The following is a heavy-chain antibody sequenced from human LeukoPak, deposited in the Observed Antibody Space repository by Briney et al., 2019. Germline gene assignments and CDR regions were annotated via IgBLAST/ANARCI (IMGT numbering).Heavy chain of an antibody. CDR2: IKQDGSEK. CDR3: ARDPDCSSTSCPLDY. D-gene: IGHD2-2*01. Sequence: GGSQRLSCAASGFTFSSYWMSWVRQAPGKGLEWVANIKQDGSEKYYVDSVKGRFAISRDNAKNSLYLQMNSLRAEDTAVYYCARDPDCSSTSCPLDYWGQGTLVTVSS. V-gene: IGHV3-7*01. J-gene: IGHJ4*02. CDR1: GFTFSSYW.